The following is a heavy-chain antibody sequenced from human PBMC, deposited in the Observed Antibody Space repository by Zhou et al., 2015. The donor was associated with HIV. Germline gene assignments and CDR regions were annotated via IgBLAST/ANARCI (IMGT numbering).Heavy chain of an antibody. D-gene: IGHD3-10*01. CDR3: ARGNRRAVLLWFGEFDP. J-gene: IGHJ5*02. CDR1: GGTFSSYA. CDR2: ISAYNGNT. V-gene: IGHV1-18*01. Sequence: QVQLVQSGAEVKKPGSSVKVSCKASGGTFSSYAISWVRQAPGQGLEWMGGISAYNGNTNYAQKLQGRVTMTTDTSTSTAYMELRSLRSDDTAVYYCARGNRRAVLLWFGEFDPVGPGNPGHRLL.